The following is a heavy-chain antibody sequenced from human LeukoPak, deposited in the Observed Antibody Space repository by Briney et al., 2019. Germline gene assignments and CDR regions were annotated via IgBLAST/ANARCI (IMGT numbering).Heavy chain of an antibody. CDR2: IKRGGSEK. D-gene: IGHD2-15*01. J-gene: IGHJ5*02. CDR3: PRYCRGGACPGWFDP. V-gene: IGHV3-7*01. CDR1: GFIFSSYG. Sequence: GGSLRLSCAASGFIFSSYGMSWVRQAPGKGLEWVANIKRGGSEKYYVDSVKGRFTISRDNSNNSLYLQMNSLRAEDTAVYYCPRYCRGGACPGWFDPWGQGTLVTVSS.